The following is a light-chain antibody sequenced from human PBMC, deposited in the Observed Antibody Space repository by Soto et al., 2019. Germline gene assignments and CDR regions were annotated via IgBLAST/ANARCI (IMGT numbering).Light chain of an antibody. J-gene: IGLJ1*01. CDR3: CSYAGSSTYYV. V-gene: IGLV2-23*01. CDR2: EGS. Sequence: QSALTQPASVSGSPGQSITISCTGTSSDVGSYNLVSWYQQHPGKVPKVMIYEGSKRPSGVSNRFSGSKSGNTASLTISGLQAEDEADYYCCSYAGSSTYYVFGTGTKVTVL. CDR1: SSDVGSYNL.